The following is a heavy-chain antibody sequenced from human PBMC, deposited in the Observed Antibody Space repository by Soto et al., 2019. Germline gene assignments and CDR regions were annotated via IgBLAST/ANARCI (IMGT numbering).Heavy chain of an antibody. D-gene: IGHD6-13*01. Sequence: QLLLQESGPGLVKPSETLSLTCTVSGDSVSNSGYYWGWIRQAPGKRLEWIGSVSFSGSKYYNPSLRSRLTFSVDTSKTLISLKLRSVTAADTAVYYCARGSTWQGRDWFDPWGQGTLVTVSS. CDR1: GDSVSNSGYY. CDR3: ARGSTWQGRDWFDP. CDR2: VSFSGSK. J-gene: IGHJ5*02. V-gene: IGHV4-39*01.